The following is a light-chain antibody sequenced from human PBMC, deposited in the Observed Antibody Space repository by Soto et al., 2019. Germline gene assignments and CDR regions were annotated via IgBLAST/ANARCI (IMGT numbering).Light chain of an antibody. CDR2: GNS. V-gene: IGLV1-40*01. Sequence: HSVLTQPPSVSGAPGQRVTISCTGSSSNIGATYHVHWYQQLPGTAPKLLIYGNSNRPSGVPDRFSGSKSGTSASLAITGLQAEDEADYYCQSYDSSLSGSVFGGGTKVTVL. CDR1: SSNIGATYH. J-gene: IGLJ3*02. CDR3: QSYDSSLSGSV.